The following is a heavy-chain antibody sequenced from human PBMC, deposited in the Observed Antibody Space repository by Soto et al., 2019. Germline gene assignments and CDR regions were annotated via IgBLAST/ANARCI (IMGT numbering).Heavy chain of an antibody. CDR3: AKDGSHNFDY. J-gene: IGHJ4*02. Sequence: QVQLVESGGGVVQPGRSLRLSCAASGFTFSHYVMHWVRQAPGKGLEWVALMSYDGSNEYYADSVKGRFTISRDNSKNTLYLQMNSLRDEDTAVYYCAKDGSHNFDYWGQGTLVTVSS. CDR1: GFTFSHYV. V-gene: IGHV3-30*18. CDR2: MSYDGSNE. D-gene: IGHD1-26*01.